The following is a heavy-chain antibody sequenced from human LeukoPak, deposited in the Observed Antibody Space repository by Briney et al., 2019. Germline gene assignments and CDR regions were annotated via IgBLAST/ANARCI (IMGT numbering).Heavy chain of an antibody. D-gene: IGHD6-19*01. CDR1: GFTFSSNA. J-gene: IGHJ4*02. Sequence: GGSLRLSCAASGFTFSSNAMHWVRQAPGKGLEWVAIISYDGSNKYYADSVKGRFTISRDKSKNTLYLQMNSLRAEDTAVYYCASVFIAVAGRGGYWGQGTLVTVSS. CDR3: ASVFIAVAGRGGY. V-gene: IGHV3-30*04. CDR2: ISYDGSNK.